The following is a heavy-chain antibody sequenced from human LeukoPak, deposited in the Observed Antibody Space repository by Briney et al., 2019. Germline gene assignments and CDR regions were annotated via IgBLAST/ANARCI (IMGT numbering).Heavy chain of an antibody. CDR3: ARDRRYYDSSAYIRGFDY. CDR1: GGSFSGYS. V-gene: IGHV4-34*01. J-gene: IGHJ4*02. CDR2: IYHSGST. D-gene: IGHD3-22*01. Sequence: SETLSLTCAVYGGSFSGYSWTWIRQPPGKGLEWIGEIYHSGSTNYNPSLKSRVTISVDKSKNQFSLNLSSVTAADTAVYYCARDRRYYDSSAYIRGFDYWGQGTLVTVSS.